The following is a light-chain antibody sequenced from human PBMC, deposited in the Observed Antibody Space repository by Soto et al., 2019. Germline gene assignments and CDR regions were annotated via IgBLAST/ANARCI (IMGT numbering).Light chain of an antibody. V-gene: IGLV1-47*01. CDR2: RNN. Sequence: QSVLTQPPSASGTPGQRVTISCSGSSSNIGSNYVYWYQQLPGTAPKLLIYRNNQRPSGVPDRFSGSKSGTSASLAISGLGSEDEADYYCAAWDDSLSVVFGGGTKVTVL. CDR3: AAWDDSLSVV. CDR1: SSNIGSNY. J-gene: IGLJ2*01.